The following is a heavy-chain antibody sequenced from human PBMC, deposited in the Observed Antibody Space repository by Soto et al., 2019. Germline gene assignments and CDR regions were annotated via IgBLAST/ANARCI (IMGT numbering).Heavy chain of an antibody. V-gene: IGHV1-18*01. J-gene: IGHJ4*02. Sequence: QVQLVQSGAEVKKPGASVKVSCKASGYTFTTYGMTWVRQAPGQGLDWVGWISTHNGNTKYAESLQGRVTMTTDTTTSTAYMELTSLKSGDAAVYYCARGPTDYDDNSGHYSLDDWGEGTLVTVSP. D-gene: IGHD3-22*01. CDR1: GYTFTTYG. CDR3: ARGPTDYDDNSGHYSLDD. CDR2: ISTHNGNT.